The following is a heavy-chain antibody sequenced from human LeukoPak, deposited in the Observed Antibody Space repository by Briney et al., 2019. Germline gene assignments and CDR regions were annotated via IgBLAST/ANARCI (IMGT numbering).Heavy chain of an antibody. CDR2: IKSRTEGGTT. J-gene: IGHJ4*02. CDR3: TRDSPY. V-gene: IGHV3-15*01. CDR1: GFTFSDAW. Sequence: GGSLRLSCAASGFTFSDAWMSWVRQAPGKGLEWLGRIKSRTEGGTTQYAAPAKGRFTISRDDSKETVYLQMNSLTTEDTAVYYCTRDSPYWGQGTLVTVSS.